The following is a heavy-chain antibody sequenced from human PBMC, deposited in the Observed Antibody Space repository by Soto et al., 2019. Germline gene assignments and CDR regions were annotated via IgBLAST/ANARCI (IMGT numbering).Heavy chain of an antibody. D-gene: IGHD6-19*01. V-gene: IGHV1-8*01. CDR2: MNPNSGNT. CDR3: ASGSQQWLVRDY. Sequence: QVQLVQSGAEVKKPGASVKVSCKASGYTFTSYDINWVRQATGQGLEWMGWMNPNSGNTGYAQKFQGRVTMTRNTSISTAYMELSSLRSEDTAVYYGASGSQQWLVRDYWGQGTLVTVSS. J-gene: IGHJ4*02. CDR1: GYTFTSYD.